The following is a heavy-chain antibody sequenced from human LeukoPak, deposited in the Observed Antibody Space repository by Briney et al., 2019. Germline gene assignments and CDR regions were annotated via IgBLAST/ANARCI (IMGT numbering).Heavy chain of an antibody. CDR3: ARANSSSWFDY. D-gene: IGHD6-13*01. V-gene: IGHV3-13*01. Sequence: GGSLRLSCAASGSTFSSYDMHWVRQATGKGLEWVSAIGTAGDTYYPGSVKGRFTISRENAKNSLYLQMNSLRVGDTAVYYCARANSSSWFDYWGQGTLVTVSS. CDR2: IGTAGDT. J-gene: IGHJ4*02. CDR1: GSTFSSYD.